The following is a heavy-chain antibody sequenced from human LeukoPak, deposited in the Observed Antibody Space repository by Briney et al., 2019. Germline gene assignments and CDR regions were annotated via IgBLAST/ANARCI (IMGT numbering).Heavy chain of an antibody. Sequence: GGSLRLSCAPSGFTFSHYWMSWVRQAPGKGLEGVANIKEDGSEKYYVDSVKGRFTISRDNAKNSLSLQVNSLRAEDPAVYYCARSRSGYYEDYWGQGPLVTVPS. J-gene: IGHJ4*02. CDR3: ARSRSGYYEDY. CDR1: GFTFSHYW. V-gene: IGHV3-7*01. CDR2: IKEDGSEK. D-gene: IGHD3-22*01.